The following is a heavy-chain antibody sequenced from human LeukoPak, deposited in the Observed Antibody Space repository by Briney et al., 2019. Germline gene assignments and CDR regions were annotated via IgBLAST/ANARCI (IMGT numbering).Heavy chain of an antibody. D-gene: IGHD2-2*01. V-gene: IGHV4-59*01. CDR1: GGYISSYY. CDR2: IFNSGST. J-gene: IGHJ4*02. Sequence: PSETLSLTCTVSGGYISSYYWSWIRQPPGKGLEWIGYIFNSGSTNYNPSLKSRVTISVDTSKNQFSLKLSSVTAADTAVYFCALGDCSSTSCYVFDYWVQGTLVTVSS. CDR3: ALGDCSSTSCYVFDY.